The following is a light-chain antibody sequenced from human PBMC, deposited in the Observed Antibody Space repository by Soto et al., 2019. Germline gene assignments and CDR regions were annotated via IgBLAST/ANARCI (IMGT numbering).Light chain of an antibody. J-gene: IGLJ1*01. CDR3: SSYTSSSTRV. Sequence: QSVLTQPASVSGSPGQSITISCTGTSSDVGGYKYVSWYQQHPGKAPKLMIYDIRNRPSGVSNCFSGSKSGNTASLTISGLQAEDEADYYCSSYTSSSTRVFGTGTKVTVL. V-gene: IGLV2-14*03. CDR1: SSDVGGYKY. CDR2: DIR.